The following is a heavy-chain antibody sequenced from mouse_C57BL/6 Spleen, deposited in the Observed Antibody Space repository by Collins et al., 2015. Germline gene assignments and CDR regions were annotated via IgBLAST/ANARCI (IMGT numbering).Heavy chain of an antibody. J-gene: IGHJ4*01. Sequence: EVQLVESGEDVQPKGSLKLSCAASGFTFNTYAMHWVRQAPGKGLEWVARIRSKSSNYATYYADSVKDRFTISRDDSQSMLYLQMNNLKTEDTAMYYCVREGSPSYAMDYWGQGTSVTVSS. D-gene: IGHD1-1*02. CDR2: IRSKSSNYAT. CDR3: VREGSPSYAMDY. V-gene: IGHV10-3*01. CDR1: GFTFNTYA.